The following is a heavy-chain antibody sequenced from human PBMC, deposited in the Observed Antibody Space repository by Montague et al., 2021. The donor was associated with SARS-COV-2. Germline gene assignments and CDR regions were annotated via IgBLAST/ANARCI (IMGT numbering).Heavy chain of an antibody. J-gene: IGHJ4*02. V-gene: IGHV4-34*01. Sequence: SETLSLTCAVYGGSFRNYYWSWIRQSPGKGLEWIGEVDQSGNTNSNPSLKSRVTISVDTSKNQFSLKLSSVTAADTAVYYCARSRENYNILTGYPYYFDYWGQGTLVTVSS. CDR2: VDQSGNT. D-gene: IGHD3-9*01. CDR1: GGSFRNYY. CDR3: ARSRENYNILTGYPYYFDY.